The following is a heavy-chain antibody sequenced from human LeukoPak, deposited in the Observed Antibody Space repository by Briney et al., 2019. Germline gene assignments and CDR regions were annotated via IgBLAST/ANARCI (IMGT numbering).Heavy chain of an antibody. CDR3: SSSTAIGY. V-gene: IGHV3-48*03. CDR1: GFTFSNYE. J-gene: IGHJ4*02. CDR2: ISSSGRTI. Sequence: PGGSLRLSCAASGFTFSNYEMNWVRQAPGKGLEWVSYISSSGRTIYYADSVKGRFTISRDNAKNSLYLQMSSLRTEDTAVHYCSSSTAIGYWGQGTLVTVSS.